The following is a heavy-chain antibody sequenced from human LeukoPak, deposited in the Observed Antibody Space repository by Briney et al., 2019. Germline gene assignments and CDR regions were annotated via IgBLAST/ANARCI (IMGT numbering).Heavy chain of an antibody. CDR3: ARAAQLVSYYYYYMDV. D-gene: IGHD6-6*01. CDR2: INPNSGGT. CDR1: GYTFTGYY. Sequence: RASVKVSCKASGYTFTGYYMHWVRQAPGQGLEWMGWINPNSGGTNYAQKFQGRVTMTRDTSISTAYMELSRLRSDDTAVYYCARAAQLVSYYYYYMDVWGKGTTVTVSS. V-gene: IGHV1-2*02. J-gene: IGHJ6*03.